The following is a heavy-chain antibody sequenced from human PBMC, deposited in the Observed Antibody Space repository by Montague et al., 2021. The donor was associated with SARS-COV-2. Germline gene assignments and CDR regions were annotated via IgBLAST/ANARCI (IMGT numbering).Heavy chain of an antibody. CDR2: ISSESAYI. V-gene: IGHV3-21*01. CDR1: GFTFSSIS. J-gene: IGHJ4*02. D-gene: IGHD3-10*01. CDR3: ARDFGYYYGSGSYPTFDY. Sequence: SLRLSCAASGFTFSSISMNWVRQAPGKRLEWVSSISSESAYIVYAESVRGRFTISRDNAQNLLYLQMNSLRAEDTAVYYCARDFGYYYGSGSYPTFDYWGQGTLVTVSS.